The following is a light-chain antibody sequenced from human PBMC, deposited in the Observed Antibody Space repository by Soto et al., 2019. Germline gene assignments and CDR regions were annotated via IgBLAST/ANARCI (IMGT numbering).Light chain of an antibody. J-gene: IGKJ4*01. CDR3: QHYLTWPLT. Sequence: ELVLTQSPATVSVSPGERATLSCRASQGVGSTLAWYQQEPGRAPRLLIYDASTRATGVPARFSGTGSGTEFTLTISSLQSDDVAVYYCQHYLTWPLTFGGGTRVEI. V-gene: IGKV3-15*01. CDR2: DAS. CDR1: QGVGST.